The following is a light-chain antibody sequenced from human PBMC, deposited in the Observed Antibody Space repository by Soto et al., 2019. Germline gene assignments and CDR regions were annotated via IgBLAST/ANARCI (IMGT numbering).Light chain of an antibody. Sequence: DIQMTQSPSTLSGSVGDRVTITCRASQTISSWLAWYQQIPGKAPRLLIYRASSLKSGVPSRFSGSGSGTEFTLTISSLQPDDFATYYCQHYNSYSEAFGQGTKV. CDR2: RAS. V-gene: IGKV1-5*03. CDR3: QHYNSYSEA. CDR1: QTISSW. J-gene: IGKJ1*01.